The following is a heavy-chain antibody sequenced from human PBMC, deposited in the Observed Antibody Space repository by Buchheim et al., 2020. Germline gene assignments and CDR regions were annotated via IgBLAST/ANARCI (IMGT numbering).Heavy chain of an antibody. Sequence: QVQLVESGGGVVQPGRSLRLSCAASGFTFSSYGMHWVRQAPGKGLEWVAVIWFVGSNKYYADSVKGRFTISRENSKNTLFLQMNSLRAEDTAVYYCARDKLNQPRGWFDPWGQGTL. CDR2: IWFVGSNK. V-gene: IGHV3-33*08. D-gene: IGHD2-2*01. CDR3: ARDKLNQPRGWFDP. CDR1: GFTFSSYG. J-gene: IGHJ5*02.